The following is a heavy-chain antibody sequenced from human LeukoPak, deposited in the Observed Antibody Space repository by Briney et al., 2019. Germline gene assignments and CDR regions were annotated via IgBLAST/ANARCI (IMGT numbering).Heavy chain of an antibody. CDR2: IYYSGST. V-gene: IGHV4-59*01. CDR3: ASRSSIWSGYQDTLYYFDS. J-gene: IGHJ4*02. Sequence: SETLSLTCTVSGDSISSYYWTWIRQPPGKGLEWIGYIYYSGSTNYNPSLKSRVTISADTSKNQFSLKLSSVTAADTAVYYCASRSSIWSGYQDTLYYFDSWGQGTLVTVSS. CDR1: GDSISSYY. D-gene: IGHD3-3*01.